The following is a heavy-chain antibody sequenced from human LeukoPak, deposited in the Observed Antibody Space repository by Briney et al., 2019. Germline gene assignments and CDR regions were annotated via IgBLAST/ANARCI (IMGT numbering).Heavy chain of an antibody. CDR2: ISWNSGSI. CDR3: AKGGNYGSGSYLDWFDP. V-gene: IGHV3-9*01. J-gene: IGHJ5*02. CDR1: GFTFDDYA. Sequence: GGSLRLSCAASGFTFDDYAMHWVRQAPGKGLEWVSGISWNSGSIGYADSVKGRFTISRDNAKNSLYLQMNSLGAEDTALYYCAKGGNYGSGSYLDWFDPWGQGTLVTVSS. D-gene: IGHD3-10*01.